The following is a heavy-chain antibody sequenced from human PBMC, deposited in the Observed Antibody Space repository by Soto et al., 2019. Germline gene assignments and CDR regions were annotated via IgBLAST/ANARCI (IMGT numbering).Heavy chain of an antibody. J-gene: IGHJ1*01. CDR2: IDPGDSYS. V-gene: IGHV5-10-1*01. CDR3: ARLDRPTVAGTCTN. Sequence: RGESLKISCQGSGYDFTKYWITWVRQVPGKGLEWMARIDPGDSYSDYSPSFRGHVTMSIDKSTSTAHLQWTSLRTSDTAIYYCARLDRPTVAGTCTNWGQGTQVTVSS. CDR1: GYDFTKYW. D-gene: IGHD6-19*01.